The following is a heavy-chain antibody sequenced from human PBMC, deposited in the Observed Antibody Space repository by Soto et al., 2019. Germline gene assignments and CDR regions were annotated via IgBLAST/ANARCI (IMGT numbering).Heavy chain of an antibody. CDR1: GYTFTGYY. CDR3: ARGYRYFDWLAPDYYYYYGMDV. CDR2: INPNSGGT. J-gene: IGHJ6*02. V-gene: IGHV1-2*04. Sequence: ASVKVSCKASGYTFTGYYMHWVRQAPGQGLEWMGWINPNSGGTNYAQKFQGWVTMTRDTSISTAYMELSRLRSDDTAVYYCARGYRYFDWLAPDYYYYYGMDVWGQGTTVTVSS. D-gene: IGHD3-9*01.